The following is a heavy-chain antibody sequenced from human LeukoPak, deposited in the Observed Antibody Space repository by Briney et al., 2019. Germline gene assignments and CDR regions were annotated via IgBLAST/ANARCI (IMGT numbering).Heavy chain of an antibody. CDR2: IIGSGAST. Sequence: PGGSLRLSCAASGFTFSDYYMSWVRQAPGKGLEWVSSIIGSGASTYYADSVKGRFTISRDNSKNTLYLQMNSLRAEDTAVYYCAKEDCSTTSCPGSRYYYYGMDVWGQGTTVTVSS. D-gene: IGHD2-2*01. CDR1: GFTFSDYY. J-gene: IGHJ6*02. CDR3: AKEDCSTTSCPGSRYYYYGMDV. V-gene: IGHV3-23*01.